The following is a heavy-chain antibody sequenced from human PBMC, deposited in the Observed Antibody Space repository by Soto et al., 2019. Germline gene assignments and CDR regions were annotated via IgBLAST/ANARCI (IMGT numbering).Heavy chain of an antibody. CDR2: IYWDDGK. CDR3: AHDSVGWYGFDY. V-gene: IGHV2-5*02. Sequence: QITLKESGPTLVKPTQTLTLTCTFSAFSLSTSGVGVGWIRQPPGKVLEWLALIYWDDGKRYSPSLKSRLTITKDTSKNQVVLIMTNMDPVDTATYYCAHDSVGWYGFDYWGQGTLVIVSS. D-gene: IGHD6-19*01. CDR1: AFSLSTSGVG. J-gene: IGHJ4*02.